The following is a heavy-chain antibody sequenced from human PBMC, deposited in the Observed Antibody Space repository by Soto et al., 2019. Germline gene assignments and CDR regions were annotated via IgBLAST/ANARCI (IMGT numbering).Heavy chain of an antibody. CDR2: MYYSGTT. D-gene: IGHD3-9*01. Sequence: PSETLSLTCTISGGSMSRYSCHWLRQPPGKGLEWIAYMYYSGTTDYNPSLKSRVSMSLDSSTNQFSLRLSSVTAAVTAVYCCPRGPTITPDFWGRGILVTVSS. V-gene: IGHV4-59*01. CDR1: GGSMSRYS. J-gene: IGHJ4*02. CDR3: PRGPTITPDF.